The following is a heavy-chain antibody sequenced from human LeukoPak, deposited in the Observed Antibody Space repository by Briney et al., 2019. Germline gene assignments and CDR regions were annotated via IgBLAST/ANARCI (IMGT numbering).Heavy chain of an antibody. Sequence: GGSLRLSCAASGFTFSSYEMNCVRQDPGNWLEWVSYISISGSTIYYADSVDGRFTISRDNAKNSLYLQMNSLRAENTAVYYCARSVSGYSYGPNWFDPWGQGSLVTVSS. CDR3: ARSVSGYSYGPNWFDP. J-gene: IGHJ5*02. D-gene: IGHD5-18*01. CDR1: GFTFSSYE. V-gene: IGHV3-48*03. CDR2: ISISGSTI.